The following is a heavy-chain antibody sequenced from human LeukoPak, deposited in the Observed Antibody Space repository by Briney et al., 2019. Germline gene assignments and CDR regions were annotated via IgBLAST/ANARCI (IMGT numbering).Heavy chain of an antibody. CDR2: INHSGST. V-gene: IGHV4-34*01. CDR3: ARQTGSGLFILP. D-gene: IGHD3/OR15-3a*01. CDR1: GGSFSGYY. J-gene: IGHJ4*02. Sequence: SETLSLTCAVYGGSFSGYYWSWIRQPPGKGLEWIGEINHSGSTNYNPSLKSRVTISVDTSKNQFSLKLTSVTAADTAVYYCARQTGSGLFILPGGQGTLVTVSS.